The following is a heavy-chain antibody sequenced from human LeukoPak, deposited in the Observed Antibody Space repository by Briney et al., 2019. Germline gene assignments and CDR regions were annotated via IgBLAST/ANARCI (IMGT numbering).Heavy chain of an antibody. CDR1: GFTFGSYG. J-gene: IGHJ5*02. D-gene: IGHD6-13*01. V-gene: IGHV3-30*18. CDR3: AKERAAAGTRATFALDP. Sequence: PGRSLRLSCAASGFTFGSYGMHWVRQAPGKGLEWVAVISYDGSNKYYAVSVKGRFTISRDNSKNTLYLQMNSLRAEDTAVYYCAKERAAAGTRATFALDPWGQGTLVTVSS. CDR2: ISYDGSNK.